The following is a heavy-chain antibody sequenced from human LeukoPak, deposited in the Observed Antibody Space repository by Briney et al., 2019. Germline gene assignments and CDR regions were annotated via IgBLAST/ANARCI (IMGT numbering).Heavy chain of an antibody. Sequence: GGSLRLSCAASGFTFSSYGMHWVRQAPGKGLEWVAVISYDGSNKYYADSVKGRFTISRDNSKNTLYLQMNSLRAEDTAVYYCATVVGDYVLDYWGQGTLVTVSS. V-gene: IGHV3-30*03. CDR3: ATVVGDYVLDY. D-gene: IGHD4-17*01. CDR2: ISYDGSNK. J-gene: IGHJ4*02. CDR1: GFTFSSYG.